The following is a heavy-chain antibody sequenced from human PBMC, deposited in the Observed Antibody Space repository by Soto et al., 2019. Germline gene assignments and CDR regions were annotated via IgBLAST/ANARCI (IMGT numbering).Heavy chain of an antibody. CDR2: ISSSSTYI. Sequence: PGGSLILSCAASGSSFTSYTMNWVRQAPGKGLEWVSSISSSSTYIYYADSVKGRFTISRDNAKDSLYLQMNSLRAEDTAVYYCAREYGGYDYWGQGTLVTVSS. D-gene: IGHD4-17*01. CDR1: GSSFTSYT. V-gene: IGHV3-21*01. CDR3: AREYGGYDY. J-gene: IGHJ4*02.